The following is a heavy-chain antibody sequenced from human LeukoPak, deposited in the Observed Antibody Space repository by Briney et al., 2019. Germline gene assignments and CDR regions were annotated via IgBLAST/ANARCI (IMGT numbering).Heavy chain of an antibody. V-gene: IGHV4-34*01. D-gene: IGHD6-13*01. J-gene: IGHJ4*02. CDR3: ARVLWQQLVRGIFDY. CDR1: VGSFSGYY. CDR2: INHSGST. Sequence: PSETLSLTCAVYVGSFSGYYWSWIRQPPGKGLEWIGEINHSGSTNYNPSLKSRVTISVDTSKNQFSLKLSPVTAADTAVYYCARVLWQQLVRGIFDYRGQGTLVTVSS.